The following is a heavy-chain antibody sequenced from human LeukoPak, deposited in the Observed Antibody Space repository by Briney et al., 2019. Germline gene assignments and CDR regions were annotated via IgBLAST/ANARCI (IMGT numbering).Heavy chain of an antibody. CDR1: EFSVDSNY. D-gene: IGHD6-13*01. CDR3: ARAGPSSSWHQFDY. J-gene: IGHJ4*02. CDR2: IYSGGST. V-gene: IGHV3-66*01. Sequence: GGSLRLSCAASEFSVDSNYMTWVRQAPGKGLEWVSLIYSGGSTYYADSVKGRFTISRDNSKNTLYLQMNSLRAEETAVYYCARAGPSSSWHQFDYWGQGTLVTVSS.